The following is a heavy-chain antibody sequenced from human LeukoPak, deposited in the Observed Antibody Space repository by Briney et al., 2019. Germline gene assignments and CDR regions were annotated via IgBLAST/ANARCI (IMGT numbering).Heavy chain of an antibody. Sequence: SETLSLTCSVSGGSISSSSSYWGWIRQPPGKGLEWIGSIYYSGSTYYNPSLKSRVTISVDTSKNQFSLKLSSVTAADTAVYYCARGRLYKAAMVYYYYYYMDVWGKGTTVTISS. CDR2: IYYSGST. J-gene: IGHJ6*03. CDR1: GGSISSSSSY. CDR3: ARGRLYKAAMVYYYYYYMDV. V-gene: IGHV4-39*01. D-gene: IGHD5-18*01.